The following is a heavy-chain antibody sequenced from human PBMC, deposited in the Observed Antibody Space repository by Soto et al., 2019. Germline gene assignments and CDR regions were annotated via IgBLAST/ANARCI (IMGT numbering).Heavy chain of an antibody. CDR3: ARGIAARLRWSLPFQPDYYYYYGMDV. J-gene: IGHJ6*02. Sequence: SETLSLTCAVYGGSFSGYYWSWIRQPPGKGLEWIGEINHSGSTNYNPSLKSRVTISVDTSKNQFSLKLSSVTAADTAVYYCARGIAARLRWSLPFQPDYYYYYGMDVWGQGTTVTVS. V-gene: IGHV4-34*01. D-gene: IGHD6-6*01. CDR1: GGSFSGYY. CDR2: INHSGST.